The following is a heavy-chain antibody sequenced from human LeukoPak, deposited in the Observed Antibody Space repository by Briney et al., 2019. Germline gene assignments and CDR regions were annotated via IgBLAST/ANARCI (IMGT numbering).Heavy chain of an antibody. CDR3: ARVGSDILTGKGVYYMDV. Sequence: ASVKVSCKASGYTFTGYYMHWLRRAPGQGLEWMGWINPNSGGTNYAQKFPGRITMTRDPSISTAYMELSRLRSDDTAVYYLARVGSDILTGKGVYYMDVWGKGATVTVSS. CDR2: INPNSGGT. V-gene: IGHV1-2*02. CDR1: GYTFTGYY. J-gene: IGHJ6*03. D-gene: IGHD3-9*01.